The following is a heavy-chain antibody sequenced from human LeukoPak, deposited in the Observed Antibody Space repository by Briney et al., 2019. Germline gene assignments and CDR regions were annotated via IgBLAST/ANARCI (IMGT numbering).Heavy chain of an antibody. CDR1: GFSVSSNY. CDR2: IYSGGST. Sequence: GGSLTLSCAASGFSVSSNYMRWVRQAPGKGLEWVSIIYSGGSTYYADSVKGRFTISRDNSKNTLYLQMKSLRAEDTAVYYCARVSGLWNDDWGQGTLGTVSS. J-gene: IGHJ4*02. V-gene: IGHV3-53*01. D-gene: IGHD5-18*01. CDR3: ARVSGLWNDD.